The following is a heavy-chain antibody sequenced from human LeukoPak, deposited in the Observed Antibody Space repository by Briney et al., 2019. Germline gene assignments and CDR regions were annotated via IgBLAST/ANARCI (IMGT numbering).Heavy chain of an antibody. Sequence: SETLSLTCSVSGGSISRSSNYWRWIRQPAGTGLEWIGRIDTSGRTNYDFSLRSRVTISVDTSKNQFSLKLSSVTAADTAVYYCARDYGSGSYYNFGFDYWGQGTLVTVSS. CDR2: IDTSGRT. J-gene: IGHJ4*02. D-gene: IGHD3-10*01. CDR3: ARDYGSGSYYNFGFDY. V-gene: IGHV4-61*02. CDR1: GGSISRSSNY.